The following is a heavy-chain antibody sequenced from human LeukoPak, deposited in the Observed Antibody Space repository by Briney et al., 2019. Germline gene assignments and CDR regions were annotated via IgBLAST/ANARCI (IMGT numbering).Heavy chain of an antibody. CDR1: GGSISSGYY. J-gene: IGHJ6*03. Sequence: SETLSLTCTVSGGSISSGYYWGWISQPPGKGLEWIGSIYYSGSTYYNPSLKSRVTISVDTSKSQFSLKLSSVTAADTAVYYCARAVNAYYYYMDVWGKGTTVTVSS. CDR3: ARAVNAYYYYMDV. V-gene: IGHV4-39*07. CDR2: IYYSGST. D-gene: IGHD2-8*01.